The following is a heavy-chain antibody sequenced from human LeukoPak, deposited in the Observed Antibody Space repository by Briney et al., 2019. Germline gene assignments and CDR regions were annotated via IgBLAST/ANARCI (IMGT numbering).Heavy chain of an antibody. J-gene: IGHJ3*02. CDR2: IYSGGST. V-gene: IGHV3-66*02. CDR3: ARPQPRPLGAFDI. D-gene: IGHD2-2*01. CDR1: GFTVSSNY. Sequence: GGSLRLSCAASGFTVSSNYMSWVRQAPGKGLEWVSVIYSGGSTYYADSVKGRFTISRDNYKNMLYLQMNGLRAEDTAVYYCARPQPRPLGAFDIWGQGTMVTVSS.